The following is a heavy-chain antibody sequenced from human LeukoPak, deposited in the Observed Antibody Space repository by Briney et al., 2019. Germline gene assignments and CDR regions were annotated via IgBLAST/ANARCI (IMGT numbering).Heavy chain of an antibody. Sequence: SETLSLTCTVSGGSISSSSYYWGWIRQPPGKGLEWIGSIYYSGSTYYNPSLKSRVTISVDTSKNQFSLKLSSVTAADTAVYYCARVYTIANWFDPWGQGTLVTVSS. D-gene: IGHD3-9*01. CDR1: GGSISSSSYY. V-gene: IGHV4-39*07. J-gene: IGHJ5*02. CDR3: ARVYTIANWFDP. CDR2: IYYSGST.